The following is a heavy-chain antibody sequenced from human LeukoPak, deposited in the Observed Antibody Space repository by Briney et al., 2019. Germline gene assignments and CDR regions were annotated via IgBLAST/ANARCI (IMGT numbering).Heavy chain of an antibody. CDR2: ISTNNGNT. CDR1: GYTFTNYH. V-gene: IGHV1-18*01. CDR3: ALISYCTSVTCYFLDY. Sequence: WASVKVSCKASGYTFTNYHISWVRQAPGQGLEWMGWISTNNGNTNYAQNLQGRVTMTKDTSTTTAYMELRSLRSDDTAVYYCALISYCTSVTCYFLDYWGQRTLVSVSS. J-gene: IGHJ4*02. D-gene: IGHD2-8*01.